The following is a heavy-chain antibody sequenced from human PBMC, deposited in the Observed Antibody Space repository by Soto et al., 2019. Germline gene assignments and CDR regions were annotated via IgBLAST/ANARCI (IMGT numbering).Heavy chain of an antibody. J-gene: IGHJ4*02. D-gene: IGHD2-2*01. CDR1: GGSISSYY. Sequence: SETLSLTCTVSGGSISSYYWSWIRQPPGKGLEWIGYIYYSGSTNYNPSLKSRVTISVDTSKNQFSLKLSSVTAADMAVYYCASISVPAAMYFDYWGQGTLVTVSS. CDR2: IYYSGST. CDR3: ASISVPAAMYFDY. V-gene: IGHV4-59*01.